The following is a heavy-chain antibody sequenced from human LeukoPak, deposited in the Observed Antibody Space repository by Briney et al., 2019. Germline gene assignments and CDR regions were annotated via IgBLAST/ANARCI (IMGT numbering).Heavy chain of an antibody. Sequence: GGSLRLSCAASGLTFSSYEMNWVRQAPGKGLEWVSYISSSGSTIYYADSVKGRFTISRDNAKNTLYLQMNSLIAEDTAVYYCARHTYYDFWSGYYSTHSSRYYFDYWGQGTLVTVSS. J-gene: IGHJ4*02. D-gene: IGHD3-3*01. CDR3: ARHTYYDFWSGYYSTHSSRYYFDY. CDR1: GLTFSSYE. V-gene: IGHV3-48*03. CDR2: ISSSGSTI.